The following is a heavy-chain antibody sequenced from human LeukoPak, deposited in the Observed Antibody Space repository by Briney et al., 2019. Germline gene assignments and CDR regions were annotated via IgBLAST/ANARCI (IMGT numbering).Heavy chain of an antibody. V-gene: IGHV4-59*01. CDR2: IYYSGGT. CDR1: GGSITGYY. Sequence: SETLSLTCTVSGGSITGYYWSWIRQPPGRRLEWIGNIYYSGGTNYNPSLESRVAISIDPSQNQISLKVSSMTAADTAVYCCARVQLIVPAYYYYYYGMDVWGQGTTVTVSS. CDR3: ARVQLIVPAYYYYYYGMDV. J-gene: IGHJ6*02. D-gene: IGHD2/OR15-2a*01.